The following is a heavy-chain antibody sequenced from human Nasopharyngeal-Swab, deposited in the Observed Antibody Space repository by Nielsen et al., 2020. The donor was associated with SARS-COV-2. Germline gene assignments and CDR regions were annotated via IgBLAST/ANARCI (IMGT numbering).Heavy chain of an antibody. D-gene: IGHD5-24*01. CDR3: ARARDSYNLAY. V-gene: IGHV3-74*01. CDR2: INSDGSST. Sequence: WIRQPPGKGLVWVSRINSDGSSTTYADSVKGRFTISRDNAKNTLYLQMNSLRAEDTAVYYCARARDSYNLAYWGQGTLVTVSS. J-gene: IGHJ4*02.